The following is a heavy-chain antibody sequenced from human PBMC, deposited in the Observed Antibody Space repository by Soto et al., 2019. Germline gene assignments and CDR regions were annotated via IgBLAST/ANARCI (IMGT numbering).Heavy chain of an antibody. V-gene: IGHV3-21*01. CDR3: ARDSRLVGYCSSTSCYKHNWFDP. CDR1: GFTFSSYS. D-gene: IGHD2-2*01. J-gene: IGHJ5*02. Sequence: EVQLVESGGGLVKPGGSLRLSCAASGFTFSSYSMNWVRQAPGKGLEWVSSISSSSSYIYYADSVKGRFTISRDNTKNSLYLQMNSLRAEDTAVYYCARDSRLVGYCSSTSCYKHNWFDPWGQGTLVTVSS. CDR2: ISSSSSYI.